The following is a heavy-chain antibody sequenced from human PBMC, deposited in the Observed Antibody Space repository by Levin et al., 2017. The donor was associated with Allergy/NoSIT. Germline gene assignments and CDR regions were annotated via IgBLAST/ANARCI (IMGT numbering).Heavy chain of an antibody. CDR3: AKGEDSSGWGTIDY. D-gene: IGHD6-19*01. V-gene: IGHV3-30*18. CDR2: ISYDGSNK. CDR1: GFTFSSYG. Sequence: GGSLRLSCAASGFTFSSYGMHWVRQAPGKGLEWVAVISYDGSNKYYADSVKGRFTISRDNSKNTLYLQMNSLRAEDTAVYYCAKGEDSSGWGTIDYWGQGTLVTVSS. J-gene: IGHJ4*02.